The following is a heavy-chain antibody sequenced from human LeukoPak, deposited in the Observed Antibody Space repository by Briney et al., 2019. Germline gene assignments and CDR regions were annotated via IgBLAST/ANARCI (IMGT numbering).Heavy chain of an antibody. J-gene: IGHJ5*02. Sequence: PSETLSLTCAVYGGSLSDYYWSWIRQSPGKGLEWIGYIYYSGSTNYNPSLKSRVTISVDTSKNQFSLKLSSVTAADTAVYYCARSYYDILTGYYFLGGPWFDPWGQGTLVTVSS. CDR1: GGSLSDYY. V-gene: IGHV4-59*01. D-gene: IGHD3-9*01. CDR3: ARSYYDILTGYYFLGGPWFDP. CDR2: IYYSGST.